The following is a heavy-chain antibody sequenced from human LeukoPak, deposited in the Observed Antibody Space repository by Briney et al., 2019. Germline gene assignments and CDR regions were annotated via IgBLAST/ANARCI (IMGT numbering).Heavy chain of an antibody. J-gene: IGHJ4*02. CDR1: GFTFSSYS. CDR2: IKQDESDK. V-gene: IGHV3-7*01. D-gene: IGHD6-25*01. CDR3: VRMRPGYLDY. Sequence: GGSLRLSCAASGFTFSSYSMNWVRQAPGKGLDWVANIKQDESDKYYVDSVKGRFTISRDNAKNSLYLQMNSLRPEDTAVYYCVRMRPGYLDYWGQGTLVTVSS.